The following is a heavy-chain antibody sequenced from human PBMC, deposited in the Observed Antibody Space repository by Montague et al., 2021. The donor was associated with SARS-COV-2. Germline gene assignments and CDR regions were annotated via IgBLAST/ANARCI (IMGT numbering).Heavy chain of an antibody. D-gene: IGHD3-10*01. CDR3: ARVEGVIGGMTHFDY. CDR2: TYYNGST. CDR1: GASMKSYY. Sequence: SETLSLTCSVSGASMKSYYWTWVRQSPGKGLQWIGYTYYNGSTSYDPSLQSRLTMTVDTSKNQFTLRLMSVTAADSAVYYCARVEGVIGGMTHFDYWGQGFPVTVSS. J-gene: IGHJ4*02. V-gene: IGHV4-59*01.